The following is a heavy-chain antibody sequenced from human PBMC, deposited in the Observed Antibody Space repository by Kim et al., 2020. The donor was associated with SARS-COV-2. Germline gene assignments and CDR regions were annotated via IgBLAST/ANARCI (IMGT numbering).Heavy chain of an antibody. Sequence: ASVKVSCKASGYTFTSYAMNWVRQAPGQGLEWMGWINNNTGNPTYAQGFTGRFVFSLDTSVSTAYLQISSLKAEDTAVYYCASGPAYCSSTSCYLWFDPWGKEPLVTFSS. CDR1: GYTFTSYA. CDR2: INNNTGNP. D-gene: IGHD2-2*01. CDR3: ASGPAYCSSTSCYLWFDP. V-gene: IGHV7-4-1*02. J-gene: IGHJ5*02.